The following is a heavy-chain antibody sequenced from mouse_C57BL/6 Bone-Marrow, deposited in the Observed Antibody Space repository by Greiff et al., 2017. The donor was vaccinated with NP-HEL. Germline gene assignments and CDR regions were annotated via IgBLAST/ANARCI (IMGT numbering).Heavy chain of an antibody. V-gene: IGHV1-47*01. CDR2: FHPYNDDT. Sequence: VKLQESGAELVKPGASVKMSCKASGYTFTTYPIEWMKQNHGKSLEWIGNFHPYNDDTKYNEKFKGKATLTVEKSSSTVYLELSRLTSDDSAVYYCARLNYSDYWYFDVWGTGTTVTVSS. D-gene: IGHD2-12*01. J-gene: IGHJ1*03. CDR3: ARLNYSDYWYFDV. CDR1: GYTFTTYP.